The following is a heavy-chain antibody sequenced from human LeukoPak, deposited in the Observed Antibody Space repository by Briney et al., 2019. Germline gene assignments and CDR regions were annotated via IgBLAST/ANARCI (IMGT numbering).Heavy chain of an antibody. CDR3: ASSRYDSSGYYGIIGY. D-gene: IGHD3-22*01. J-gene: IGHJ4*02. CDR1: GFTFSSYG. V-gene: IGHV3-21*01. CDR2: ISSSSIYI. Sequence: KPGGSLRLSCAASGFTFSSYGMNWVRQAPGKGLEWVSSISSSSIYIYYADSVKGRFTISRDNAKNSLYLQMNSLRAEDTAVYYCASSRYDSSGYYGIIGYWGQGTLVTVSS.